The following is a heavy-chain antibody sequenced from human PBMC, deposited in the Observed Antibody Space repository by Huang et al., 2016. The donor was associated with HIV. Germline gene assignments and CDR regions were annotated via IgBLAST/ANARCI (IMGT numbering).Heavy chain of an antibody. Sequence: QLHLQESGPGLVKPSDTLSPNCTISGGSIKSRNYYWGWVRQAPGKGLEWIGDIYYGGSPYYKPSLRRRVSLSVDTSKDQVSLKVNAVIAADAAVYYCARRQGSGYYFYFDYWGRGIPVTVSA. CDR1: GGSIKSRNYY. D-gene: IGHD3-22*01. CDR3: ARRQGSGYYFYFDY. CDR2: IYYGGSP. J-gene: IGHJ4*02. V-gene: IGHV4-39*01.